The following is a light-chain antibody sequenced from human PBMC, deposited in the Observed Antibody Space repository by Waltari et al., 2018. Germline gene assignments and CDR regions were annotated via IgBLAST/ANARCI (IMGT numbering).Light chain of an antibody. Sequence: QAVLTQPASLSASPGASVSLTCTLRSGISVGTYKIYWYQQRPGSPPQFLVKYRSDSTNEGGAGVPSRFSGSRDTSANAGILLISVLQSEDEADYYCMILHNNAVVFGGGTRLTVL. CDR2: YRSDSTN. V-gene: IGLV5-45*01. CDR1: SGISVGTYK. J-gene: IGLJ3*02. CDR3: MILHNNAVV.